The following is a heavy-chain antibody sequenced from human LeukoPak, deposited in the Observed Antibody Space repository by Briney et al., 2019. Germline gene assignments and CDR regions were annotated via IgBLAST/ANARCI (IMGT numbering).Heavy chain of an antibody. CDR2: ISGTGGST. CDR1: GFTFSNYA. D-gene: IGHD2/OR15-2a*01. V-gene: IGHV3-23*01. CDR3: AKVVAGNIDYYFDY. Sequence: GSLRLSCAASGFTFSNYAMSWVRQAPGKGLEWVAGISGTGGSTQYADSVKGRFTISRDNSKNTVYLQKRNLRGEHTAVYYCAKVVAGNIDYYFDYWGQGILVAVSS. J-gene: IGHJ4*02.